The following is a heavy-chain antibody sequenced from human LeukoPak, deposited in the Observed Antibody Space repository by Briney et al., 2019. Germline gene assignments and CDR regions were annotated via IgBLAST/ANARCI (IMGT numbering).Heavy chain of an antibody. CDR2: IYSSGNT. CDR3: ARLRWQLVGPYFDY. CDR1: GDSISTYY. J-gene: IGHJ4*02. Sequence: SETLSLTCSFSGDSISTYYWSWIRQSPGKGLEWIGRIYSSGNTDYNSSLKSRVTISVDTSKSQFSLRLSSVTATDTAVYYCARLRWQLVGPYFDYWGQGILVTVSS. D-gene: IGHD1-26*01. V-gene: IGHV4-4*07.